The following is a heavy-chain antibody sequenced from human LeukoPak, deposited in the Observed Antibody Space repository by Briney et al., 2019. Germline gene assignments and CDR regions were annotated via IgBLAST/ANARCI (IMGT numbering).Heavy chain of an antibody. V-gene: IGHV4-61*02. CDR3: AREGPGGSGCHDY. J-gene: IGHJ4*02. D-gene: IGHD2-15*01. CDR1: GDSISSGSYY. CDR2: IYTSGST. Sequence: PSQTLSLTCTVSGDSISSGSYYWSWIRQPAGKGLEWIGRIYTSGSTNYHPSLKSRVTISVATSKNQFSLKLSSVTAADTAVYYCAREGPGGSGCHDYWGQGTLVTVSS.